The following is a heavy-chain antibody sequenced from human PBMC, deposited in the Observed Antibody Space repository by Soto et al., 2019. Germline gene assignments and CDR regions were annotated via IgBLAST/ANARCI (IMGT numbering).Heavy chain of an antibody. V-gene: IGHV1-46*01. CDR1: GYTFSSYY. CDR3: AKGRIAVAAPYNWFDP. CDR2: INPNGGST. J-gene: IGHJ5*02. D-gene: IGHD6-19*01. Sequence: ASVKVSCKASGYTFSSYYIHWVRQAPGQGLEWIGIINPNGGSTNYAQNFKGRLTVTRDTSTATVYMDLSALTSDDTAVYLCAKGRIAVAAPYNWFDPWGQGTLVTVSS.